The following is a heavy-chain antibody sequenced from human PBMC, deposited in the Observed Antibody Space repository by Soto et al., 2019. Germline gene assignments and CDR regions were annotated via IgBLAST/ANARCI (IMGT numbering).Heavy chain of an antibody. CDR1: GYSFTSYW. D-gene: IGHD6-13*01. Sequence: PGESLKISCKGSGYSFTSYWISWVRQMPGKGLEWMGRIDPSDSYTNYSPSLQGHVTISADKSISTAYLQWSSLKASDTAMYYCARGAAYSRSYYYGMDVWGQGTTVTVSS. CDR3: ARGAAYSRSYYYGMDV. V-gene: IGHV5-10-1*01. J-gene: IGHJ6*02. CDR2: IDPSDSYT.